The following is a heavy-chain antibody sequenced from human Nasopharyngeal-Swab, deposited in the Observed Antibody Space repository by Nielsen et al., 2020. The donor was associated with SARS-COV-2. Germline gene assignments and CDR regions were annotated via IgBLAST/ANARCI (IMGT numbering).Heavy chain of an antibody. Sequence: VCQAPGKGLEYVSAISSNGGSTYYANSVKGRFTISRDNSKNTLYLQMGSLRAEDMAVYYCARGGSYYYYYGMDVWGQGTTVTVSS. CDR3: ARGGSYYYYYGMDV. D-gene: IGHD3-16*01. J-gene: IGHJ6*02. CDR2: ISSNGGST. V-gene: IGHV3-64*01.